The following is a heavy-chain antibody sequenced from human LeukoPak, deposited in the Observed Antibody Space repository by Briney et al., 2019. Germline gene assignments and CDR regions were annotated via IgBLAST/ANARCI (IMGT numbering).Heavy chain of an antibody. CDR2: ISGSGGST. V-gene: IGHV3-23*01. Sequence: GGSLRLSCAASGFTFSSYAMSWVRQAPGKGLEWVSAISGSGGSTYYADSVKGRFTISRDNSKNTLYLQMNSLRAEDTAVYYCAKDSLPGSTSWYGALFNWFDPWGQGTLVTVSS. CDR1: GFTFSSYA. J-gene: IGHJ5*02. D-gene: IGHD4-17*01. CDR3: AKDSLPGSTSWYGALFNWFDP.